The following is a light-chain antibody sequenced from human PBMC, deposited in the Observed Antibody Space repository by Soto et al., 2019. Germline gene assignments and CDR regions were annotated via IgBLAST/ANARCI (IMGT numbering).Light chain of an antibody. CDR3: QQYGGSTFT. V-gene: IGKV3-20*01. CDR2: GAS. Sequence: TQSDFAVSVSPWERATLSCRASQSIXSNFGWYEEKPGQAARLLXYGASNMETGSPARFSGSGSATDFTLTISSLGPEDVAAYYCQQYGGSTFTFGQGTRLEIK. CDR1: QSIXSN. J-gene: IGKJ5*01.